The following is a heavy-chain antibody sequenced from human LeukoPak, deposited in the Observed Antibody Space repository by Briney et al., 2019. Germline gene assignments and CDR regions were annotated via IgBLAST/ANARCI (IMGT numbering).Heavy chain of an antibody. CDR2: IKPDGSEK. V-gene: IGHV3-7*03. D-gene: IGHD3-10*01. CDR3: ARGDYYGSGSYYHDAFDV. J-gene: IGHJ3*01. CDR1: GFAFSSYW. Sequence: GGSLRLSCAASGFAFSSYWMSWVRQAPGKGMEWVANIKPDGSEKHYVDSVKGRLTIARDNAKNSLYLQMNSLRAEDTAVYYCARGDYYGSGSYYHDAFDVWGQGTMVTVSS.